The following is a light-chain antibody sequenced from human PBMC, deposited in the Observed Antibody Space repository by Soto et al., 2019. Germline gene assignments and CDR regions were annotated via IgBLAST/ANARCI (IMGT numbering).Light chain of an antibody. Sequence: AIPMTQSPSSLSASTGDRVTITCRASQGISSYLAWYQQKPGKAPKLLIYAASTLQSGVPSRFSGSGSGTDFTLTISCLQTEDCATYYCQQYYSYPRTFVQGTKVEIK. J-gene: IGKJ1*01. CDR3: QQYYSYPRT. CDR1: QGISSY. CDR2: AAS. V-gene: IGKV1-8*01.